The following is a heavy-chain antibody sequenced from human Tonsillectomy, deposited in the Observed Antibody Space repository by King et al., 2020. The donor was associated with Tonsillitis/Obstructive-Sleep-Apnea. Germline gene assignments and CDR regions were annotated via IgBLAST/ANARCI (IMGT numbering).Heavy chain of an antibody. CDR1: GYTFTNYG. V-gene: IGHV1-18*01. D-gene: IGHD3-22*01. CDR3: ARDSMSHYYDSSSYSTFNY. CDR2: ISAHNGHT. Sequence: VQLVESGAEVKKPGASVKVSCKASGYTFTNYGISWVRQAPGQGLEWMAWISAHNGHTNYAQNLQGRVTMTTDASTSTAYMELRSLRSDDTAVYYCARDSMSHYYDSSSYSTFNYWGQGTLVTVSS. J-gene: IGHJ4*02.